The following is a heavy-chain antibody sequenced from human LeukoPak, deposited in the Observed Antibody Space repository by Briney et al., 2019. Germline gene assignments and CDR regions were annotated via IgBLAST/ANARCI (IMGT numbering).Heavy chain of an antibody. CDR1: GFTVFNNY. J-gene: IGHJ6*02. Sequence: PGGSLRLSCAASGFTVFNNYMSWVRQAPGKGLEWVSVIYSGGSTYYADSVKGRFTISRDNSKNTVFLQMNSLRAEDTAMYYCAKEEGGYGMDVWGQGTTVTVSS. V-gene: IGHV3-66*01. D-gene: IGHD3-16*01. CDR2: IYSGGST. CDR3: AKEEGGYGMDV.